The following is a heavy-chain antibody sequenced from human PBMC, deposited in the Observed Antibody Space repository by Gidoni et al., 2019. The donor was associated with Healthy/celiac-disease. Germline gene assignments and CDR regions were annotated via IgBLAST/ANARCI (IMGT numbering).Heavy chain of an antibody. CDR3: ARRTSWNVVDYGMDV. J-gene: IGHJ6*02. Sequence: QVQLVQSGAEEKKPGASVKVSCQASGYTFTSYAMHWVRQAPGQRLEWMGWINAGNGNTKYSQKFQGRVTITRDTSASTAYMELSSLRSEDTAVYYCARRTSWNVVDYGMDVWGQGTTVTVSS. CDR1: GYTFTSYA. CDR2: INAGNGNT. D-gene: IGHD2-21*01. V-gene: IGHV1-3*05.